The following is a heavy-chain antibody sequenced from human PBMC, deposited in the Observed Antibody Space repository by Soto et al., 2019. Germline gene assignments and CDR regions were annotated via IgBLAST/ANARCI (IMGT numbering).Heavy chain of an antibody. Sequence: PSETLSLTCTVSGGSISSGGYYWSWIRQHPGKGLEWIGYIYYSGSTYYNPSLKSRVTISVDTSKNQFSLKLSSVTAADTAVYYCARFLSGYYDSSGYIDYWGQGTLVTVSS. J-gene: IGHJ4*02. D-gene: IGHD3-22*01. CDR1: GGSISSGGYY. CDR2: IYYSGST. CDR3: ARFLSGYYDSSGYIDY. V-gene: IGHV4-31*03.